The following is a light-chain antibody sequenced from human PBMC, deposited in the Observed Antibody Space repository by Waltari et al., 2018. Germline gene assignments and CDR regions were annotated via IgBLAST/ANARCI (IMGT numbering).Light chain of an antibody. Sequence: QSALTQPASVSGSPGQSLTISSTWLRRDLGSYHLASLFQQHPDKAPKLLIYEVSKRPSEVSNRFSGSASGNTAYLTISGLQAEDEADYYCCSSPESSTSWVFGGGTKLTVL. CDR3: CSSPESSTSWV. J-gene: IGLJ3*02. CDR2: EVS. CDR1: RRDLGSYHL. V-gene: IGLV2-23*02.